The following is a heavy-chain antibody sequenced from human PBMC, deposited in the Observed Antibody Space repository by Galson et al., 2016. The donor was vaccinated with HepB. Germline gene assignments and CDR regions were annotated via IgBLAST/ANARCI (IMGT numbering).Heavy chain of an antibody. Sequence: SLRLSCAASGFTFSSDAMHWVRQAPSKGLEWVAVISYDGNYKSYADAVKGRFTISRDNSKNTLFLQMNSLRPEDTAVYYCARARIAALGTGAFDMWGQGTMVTVSS. D-gene: IGHD6-13*01. CDR1: GFTFSSDA. V-gene: IGHV3-30*04. CDR2: ISYDGNYK. CDR3: ARARIAALGTGAFDM. J-gene: IGHJ3*02.